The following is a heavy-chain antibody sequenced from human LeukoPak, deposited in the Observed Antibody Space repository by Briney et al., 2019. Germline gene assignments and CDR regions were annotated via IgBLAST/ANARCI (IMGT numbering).Heavy chain of an antibody. CDR3: ATQFFTMVRGVISLDWFDP. J-gene: IGHJ5*02. V-gene: IGHV1-24*01. CDR1: GYTLTELS. CDR2: FDPEDGET. D-gene: IGHD3-10*01. Sequence: VASVKVSCKVSGYTLTELSMHWVRQAPGKGLEWMGGFDPEDGETIYAQKFQGRVTMTEDTSTDTAYMELSSLRSEDTAMYYCATQFFTMVRGVISLDWFDPWGQGTLVTVSS.